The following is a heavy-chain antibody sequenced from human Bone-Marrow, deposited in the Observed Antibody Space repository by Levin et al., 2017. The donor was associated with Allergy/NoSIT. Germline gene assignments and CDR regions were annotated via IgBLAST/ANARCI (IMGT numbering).Heavy chain of an antibody. CDR2: INSDGSST. J-gene: IGHJ4*02. CDR3: AREVEQSGWYPFGY. D-gene: IGHD6-19*01. Sequence: PGGSLRLSCAASGFTFSSYWMHWVRQAPGKGLVWVSRINSDGSSTCYADSVKGRFAISRDNAKNTLYLQMNSLRAEDTAVYYCAREVEQSGWYPFGYWGQGTLVTVSS. V-gene: IGHV3-74*01. CDR1: GFTFSSYW.